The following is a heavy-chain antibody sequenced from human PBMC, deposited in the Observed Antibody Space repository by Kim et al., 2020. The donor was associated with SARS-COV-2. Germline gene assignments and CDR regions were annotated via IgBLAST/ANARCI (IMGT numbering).Heavy chain of an antibody. D-gene: IGHD4-4*01. V-gene: IGHV1-69*13. CDR3: ARVFSRDGYSYYYHNMDV. J-gene: IGHJ6*01. CDR2: IIPILGST. Sequence: SVKVSCKASGGTFSRSAISWVRQAPGLGLEWMGGIIPILGSTSYAQKFQGRVTITADDSTSTAYMDLRSLRSEDTAVYYCARVFSRDGYSYYYHNMDVW. CDR1: GGTFSRSA.